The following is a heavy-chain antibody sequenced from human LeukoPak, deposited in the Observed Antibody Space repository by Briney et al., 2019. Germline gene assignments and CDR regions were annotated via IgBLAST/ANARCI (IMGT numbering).Heavy chain of an antibody. CDR2: IKQDGGEK. Sequence: GGSLRLSCAASGFTFSSYWMSWVRQAPGKGLEWVAHIKQDGGEKYYVDSVKGRFTISRDNAKNSLYLQMNSLRAEDTAVYYCARDLVVGYSSGWYHYWGQGTLVTVSS. J-gene: IGHJ4*02. CDR1: GFTFSSYW. D-gene: IGHD6-19*01. CDR3: ARDLVVGYSSGWYHY. V-gene: IGHV3-7*01.